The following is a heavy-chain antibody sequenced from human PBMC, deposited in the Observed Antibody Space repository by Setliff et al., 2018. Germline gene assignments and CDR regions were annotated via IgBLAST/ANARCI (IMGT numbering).Heavy chain of an antibody. J-gene: IGHJ5*02. CDR1: GGSISSSSYY. V-gene: IGHV4-39*01. CDR3: ARQVRITMIVVVITPDLGWFDP. D-gene: IGHD3-22*01. Sequence: PSETLSLTCTVSGGSISSSSYYWGWIRQPPGKGLEWIGSIYYSGSTYYNPSRKSRVTISVDTSKNQFSLKLSSVTAADTAVYYCARQVRITMIVVVITPDLGWFDPWGQGTLVTVSS. CDR2: IYYSGST.